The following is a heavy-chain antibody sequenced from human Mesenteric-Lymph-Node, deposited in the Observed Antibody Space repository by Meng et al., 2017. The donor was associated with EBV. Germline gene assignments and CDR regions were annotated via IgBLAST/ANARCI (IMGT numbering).Heavy chain of an antibody. CDR3: ARVPYYYRVNFDL. CDR2: INPSSGGT. Sequence: QVLLVHAWAEVKKSGASLKASSMASESTFTGYSMHWVRQAPGQGLEWMGRINPSSGGTNYAQKLQGRVTMTSDTSISTSYMELSMLRSDDTAVYYCARVPYYYRVNFDLWGRGTLVTVSS. D-gene: IGHD3-22*01. J-gene: IGHJ2*01. CDR1: ESTFTGYS. V-gene: IGHV1-2*06.